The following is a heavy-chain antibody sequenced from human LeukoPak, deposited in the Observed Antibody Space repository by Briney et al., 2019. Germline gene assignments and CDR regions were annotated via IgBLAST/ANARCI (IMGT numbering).Heavy chain of an antibody. CDR2: INPSGGST. D-gene: IGHD6-13*01. CDR1: GYTFTSYY. CDR3: ARFSSSWYPNDY. V-gene: IGHV1-46*01. Sequence: ASVKVSYKASGYTFTSYYMHWVRQAPGQGLEWMGIINPSGGSTSYAQRFQGRVTMTRDMSTSTVYMELSSLRSEDTAVYYCARFSSSWYPNDYWGQGTLVTVSS. J-gene: IGHJ4*02.